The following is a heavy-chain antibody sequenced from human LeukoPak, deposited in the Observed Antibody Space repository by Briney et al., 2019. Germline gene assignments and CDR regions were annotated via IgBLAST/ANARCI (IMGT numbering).Heavy chain of an antibody. CDR2: ISAYNGNT. V-gene: IGHV1-18*04. D-gene: IGHD3-22*01. CDR1: GYTFTSYY. Sequence: GASVNVSCKASGYTFTSYYMHWVRQAPGQGLEWMGWISAYNGNTNYAQKLQGRVTMTTDTSTSTAYMELRSLRSDDTAVYYCARVVYDSSGYYPPVDYWGQGTLVTVSS. CDR3: ARVVYDSSGYYPPVDY. J-gene: IGHJ4*02.